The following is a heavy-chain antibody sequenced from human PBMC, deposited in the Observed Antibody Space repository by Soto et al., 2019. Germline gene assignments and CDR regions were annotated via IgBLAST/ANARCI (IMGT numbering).Heavy chain of an antibody. CDR3: ARHGSY. V-gene: IGHV4-39*01. CDR2: IYFSGST. CDR1: GVSISSSSYY. J-gene: IGHJ4*02. Sequence: QLQLQESGPGLVKPSETLSLTCTVSGVSISSSSYYWGWIRQTPGKGLEWIGTIYFSGSTYYNPSLKSRVTIYVDRSKNQFSLNLTSVTAADTALYYCARHGSYWGPGTLVTVSS.